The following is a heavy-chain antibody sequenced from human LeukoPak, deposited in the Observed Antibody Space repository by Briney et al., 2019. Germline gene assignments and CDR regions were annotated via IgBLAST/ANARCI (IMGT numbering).Heavy chain of an antibody. D-gene: IGHD6-19*01. CDR2: IYYSGNT. CDR3: ARVGSGCFDY. Sequence: SXTLSLTCTVSGGSISTYYWSWIRQPPGKGLEWIGYIYYSGNTNYNPSLKSRITISIDTSKNQFSLRLSSVTAADTAVYYCARVGSGCFDYWGQGTLVTVSS. CDR1: GGSISTYY. J-gene: IGHJ4*02. V-gene: IGHV4-59*01.